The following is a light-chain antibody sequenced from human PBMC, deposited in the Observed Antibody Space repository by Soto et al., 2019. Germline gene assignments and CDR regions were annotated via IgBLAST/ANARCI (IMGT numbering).Light chain of an antibody. CDR2: DVS. CDR3: QQFNSYPVS. Sequence: AVPVTQSPSSLSASVGDRVTITCLASQDIRGALAWYQQKPGKPPKLLIYDVSTLENGVPSTFSGDSSGTQFPLTISGLQPEDCGTSYCQQFNSYPVSFGHGTRLDIK. J-gene: IGKJ5*01. V-gene: IGKV1-13*02. CDR1: QDIRGA.